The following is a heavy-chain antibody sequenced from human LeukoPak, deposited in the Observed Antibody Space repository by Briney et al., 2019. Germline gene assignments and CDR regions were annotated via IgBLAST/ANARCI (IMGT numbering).Heavy chain of an antibody. Sequence: PGGSLRLSCAASGFTFSSYAMTWVRQAPGKGLEWVSVISGSGGSTYYADSVKGRFTISRDNSKNTLYLQMNSLRAEDTAVYYCAKGLDGLRYFDWLPRDVFDIWGQGTMVTVSS. CDR1: GFTFSSYA. CDR3: AKGLDGLRYFDWLPRDVFDI. J-gene: IGHJ3*02. V-gene: IGHV3-23*01. D-gene: IGHD3-9*01. CDR2: ISGSGGST.